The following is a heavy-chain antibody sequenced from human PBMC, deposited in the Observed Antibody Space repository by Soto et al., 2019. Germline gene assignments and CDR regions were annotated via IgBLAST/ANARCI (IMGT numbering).Heavy chain of an antibody. CDR3: AADFATYYYDSGAFDP. D-gene: IGHD3-22*01. CDR1: GFTFTSSA. CDR2: IVVGSGNT. J-gene: IGHJ5*02. V-gene: IGHV1-58*01. Sequence: SVKVSCKASGFTFTSSAVQWVRQARGQRLEWIGWIVVGSGNTNYAQKFQERVTITRDMSTSTAYMELSSLRSEDTAVYYCAADFATYYYDSGAFDPWGQGTLVTVSS.